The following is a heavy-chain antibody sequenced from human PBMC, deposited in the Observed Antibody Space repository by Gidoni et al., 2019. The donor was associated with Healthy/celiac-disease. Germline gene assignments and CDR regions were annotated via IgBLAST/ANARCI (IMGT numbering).Heavy chain of an antibody. J-gene: IGHJ4*02. CDR1: GFTFSSYG. D-gene: IGHD6-19*01. CDR2: ISYDGSNK. V-gene: IGHV3-30*18. Sequence: QVQLVESGGGVVQPGRSLRLPCAASGFTFSSYGMHWVRQAPGKGLGWGEVISYDGSNKDYADSVKGRFTISRDNSKNTLYLQMNSLRAEDTAVYYCAKEFPSAYSSGWAARGVSPDFDYWGQGTLVTVSS. CDR3: AKEFPSAYSSGWAARGVSPDFDY.